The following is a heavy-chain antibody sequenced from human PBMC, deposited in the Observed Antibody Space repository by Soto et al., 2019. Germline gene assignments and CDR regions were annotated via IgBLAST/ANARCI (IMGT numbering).Heavy chain of an antibody. CDR1: GYSFTKYW. D-gene: IGHD5-12*01. J-gene: IGHJ6*02. Sequence: EVQLVQSGAEVKEPGESLKISCKGSGYSFTKYWIGWVRQMPGKGLEWMAIIYPDESDTRYSPSFQGQVTISADKSTSTAYLQWGSLKASDTAMYYCVRMGFSGGGYLSYYYYGMDIWGQGTTVTVSS. CDR2: IYPDESDT. CDR3: VRMGFSGGGYLSYYYYGMDI. V-gene: IGHV5-51*03.